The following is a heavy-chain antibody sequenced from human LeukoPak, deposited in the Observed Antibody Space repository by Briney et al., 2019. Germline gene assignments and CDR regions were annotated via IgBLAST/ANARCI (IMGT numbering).Heavy chain of an antibody. D-gene: IGHD2-2*01. V-gene: IGHV1-18*04. CDR1: GYTFTSYG. Sequence: ASVKVSCKASGYTFTSYGISGVRQAPGQGLEWMGWISAYNGNTNYAQKLQGRVTMTTDTSTSTAYMELRSLRSDDTAVYYCARSIIVVVPAATGGSFWFDPWGQGTLVTVSS. J-gene: IGHJ5*02. CDR3: ARSIIVVVPAATGGSFWFDP. CDR2: ISAYNGNT.